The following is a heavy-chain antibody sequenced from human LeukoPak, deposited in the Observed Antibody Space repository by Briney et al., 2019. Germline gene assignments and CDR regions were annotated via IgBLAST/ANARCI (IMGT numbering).Heavy chain of an antibody. J-gene: IGHJ4*02. V-gene: IGHV1-2*02. CDR3: AREEGRCSSTSCSAPFNY. Sequence: ASVKASCKASAYTFTGYYMHWVRQAPGQGLEWMGWIHPNSGGTNYAQKFQGRVTMTWDTSISTVYMELSRLRSNDTAVYYCAREEGRCSSTSCSAPFNYWGQGTLVTVSS. D-gene: IGHD2-2*01. CDR2: IHPNSGGT. CDR1: AYTFTGYY.